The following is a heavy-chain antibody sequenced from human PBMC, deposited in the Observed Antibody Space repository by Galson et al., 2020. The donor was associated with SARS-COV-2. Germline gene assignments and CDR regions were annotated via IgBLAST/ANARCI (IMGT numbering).Heavy chain of an antibody. V-gene: IGHV3-21*01. CDR1: GFTFSDYT. Sequence: GESLKISCAASGFTFSDYTMIWVRQAPGKGLEWVSSIFGSGSQRYYADSVKGRFTISSDSATSSLYLQMNSLGADDTAVYYCARDLGPAPMIKWYFDLWGRGALVTVSS. CDR3: ARDLGPAPMIKWYFDL. CDR2: IFGSGSQR. D-gene: IGHD3-16*01. J-gene: IGHJ2*01.